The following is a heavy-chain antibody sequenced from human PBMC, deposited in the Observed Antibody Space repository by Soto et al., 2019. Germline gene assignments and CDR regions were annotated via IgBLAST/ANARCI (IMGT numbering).Heavy chain of an antibody. CDR1: GFTFSSYA. D-gene: IGHD1-1*01. CDR3: AKDVPPTGSYYYYGMDV. J-gene: IGHJ6*02. CDR2: ISGSGGST. Sequence: EVQLLESGGGLVQPGGSLRLSCAASGFTFSSYAMIWVRQAPGKGLEWVSAISGSGGSTYYADSVKGRFTISRDNSKNTLYLQMNSLRAEDTAVYYCAKDVPPTGSYYYYGMDVWGQGTTVTVSS. V-gene: IGHV3-23*01.